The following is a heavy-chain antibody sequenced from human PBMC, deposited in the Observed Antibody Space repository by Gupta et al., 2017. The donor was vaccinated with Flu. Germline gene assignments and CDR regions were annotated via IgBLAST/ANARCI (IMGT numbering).Heavy chain of an antibody. CDR2: IYTSGST. CDR1: GGSISSGSYY. CDR3: ARDPDYDSSGYSDY. J-gene: IGHJ4*02. V-gene: IGHV4-61*02. D-gene: IGHD3-22*01. Sequence: QVQLQESGPGLVKPSQTLSLTCTVSGGSISSGSYYWSWIRQPAGKGLEWIGRIYTSGSTNYNPSLKSRVTISVDTSKNQFSLKLSSVTAADTAVYYCARDPDYDSSGYSDYWGQGTLVTVSS.